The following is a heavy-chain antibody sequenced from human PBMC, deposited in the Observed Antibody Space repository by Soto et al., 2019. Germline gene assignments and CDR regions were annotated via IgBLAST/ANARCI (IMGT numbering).Heavy chain of an antibody. CDR2: ISSSSSYT. Sequence: GVLRLSCAASGFTFSDYYMSWIRQAPGKGLEWVSYISSSSSYTNYADSVKGRFTISRDNAKNSLYLQMNSLRAEDTAVYYCARALSGHDAFDIWGQGTMVTVSS. D-gene: IGHD1-26*01. J-gene: IGHJ3*02. CDR1: GFTFSDYY. V-gene: IGHV3-11*05. CDR3: ARALSGHDAFDI.